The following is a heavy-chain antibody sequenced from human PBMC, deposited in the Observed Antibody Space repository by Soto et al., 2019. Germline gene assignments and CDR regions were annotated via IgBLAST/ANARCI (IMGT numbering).Heavy chain of an antibody. J-gene: IGHJ4*01. CDR3: ARGRRGGCGYQDY. D-gene: IGHD5-12*01. V-gene: IGHV3-21*01. CDR2: ISSSSSYI. Sequence: EVQLVESGGGLVKPGGSLRLSCAASGFTFSSYSMNWVRQAPGKGLEWVSSISSSSSYIYYADSVKGRFTISRDNAKNALYLQMNSLRAEDTAVYYCARGRRGGCGYQDYGGHGTLVTVSS. CDR1: GFTFSSYS.